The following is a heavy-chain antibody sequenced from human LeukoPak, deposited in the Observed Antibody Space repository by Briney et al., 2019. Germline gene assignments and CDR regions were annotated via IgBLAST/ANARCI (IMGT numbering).Heavy chain of an antibody. Sequence: GGSLRLSCAASGFTFSSYSMNWVRQAPGKGLECVSSISSSSSYIYYADSVKGRFTISRDNAKNSLYLQMNSLRAEDTAVYYCARAEFGYFDYWGQGTPVTVSS. V-gene: IGHV3-21*04. CDR2: ISSSSSYI. D-gene: IGHD2/OR15-2a*01. CDR3: ARAEFGYFDY. J-gene: IGHJ4*02. CDR1: GFTFSSYS.